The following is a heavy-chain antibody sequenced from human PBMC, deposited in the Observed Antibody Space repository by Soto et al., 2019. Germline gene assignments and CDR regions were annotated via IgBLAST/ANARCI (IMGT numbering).Heavy chain of an antibody. CDR2: ISAYNGNT. J-gene: IGHJ6*02. CDR1: GYTFTSYG. V-gene: IGHV1-18*01. CDR3: ARVHRFTGTTLDYYYGMDV. Sequence: ASVKVSCKASGYTFTSYGISWVRQAPGQGLEWMGWISAYNGNTNYAQKLQGRVTMTTDTSTSTAYMELRSLRSDDTAVYYCARVHRFTGTTLDYYYGMDVWGQGPTVTVSS. D-gene: IGHD1-7*01.